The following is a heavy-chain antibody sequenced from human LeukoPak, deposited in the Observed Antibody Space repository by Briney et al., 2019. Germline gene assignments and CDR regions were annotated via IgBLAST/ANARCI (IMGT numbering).Heavy chain of an antibody. Sequence: PSETLSLTCTVSGGSISSGDYFWSWIRQPPGKGLEWIGYIYYSGSTYYNPSLKSRVTISVDTSKNQFSLKLSSVTAADTAVYYCAREVDSIAAAVWGQGTLVTVSS. J-gene: IGHJ4*02. CDR1: GGSISSGDYF. CDR3: AREVDSIAAAV. D-gene: IGHD6-13*01. CDR2: IYYSGST. V-gene: IGHV4-30-4*08.